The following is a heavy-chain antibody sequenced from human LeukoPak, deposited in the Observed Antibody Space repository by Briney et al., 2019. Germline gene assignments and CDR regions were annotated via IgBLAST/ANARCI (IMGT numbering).Heavy chain of an antibody. CDR3: AKEIVGATRPFYFDY. D-gene: IGHD1-26*01. V-gene: IGHV3-21*04. CDR2: ISSSATYM. J-gene: IGHJ4*02. CDR1: GFTFSSYG. Sequence: GGSLRLSCAASGFTFSSYGMDWVRQAPGRGLEWVSSISSSATYMFYADSVKGRFTISGDNSKNTLYLQMNSLRAEDTAVYYCAKEIVGATRPFYFDYWGQGTLVTVSS.